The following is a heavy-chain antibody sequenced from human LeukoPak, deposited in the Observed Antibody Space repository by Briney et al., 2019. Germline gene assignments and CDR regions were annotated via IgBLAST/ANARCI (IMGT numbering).Heavy chain of an antibody. CDR3: TRGHWALDS. D-gene: IGHD7-27*01. V-gene: IGHV4-59*01. CDR2: IHHSAST. CDR1: GGSITDYY. J-gene: IGHJ4*02. Sequence: SETLSLTCTVSGGSITDYYWSWIRQPPGKGLEWIGYIHHSASTDYNPSLKSRVTISLDTSKNQFSLKLSSVTAADTAVYYCTRGHWALDSWCQGTLVTVSS.